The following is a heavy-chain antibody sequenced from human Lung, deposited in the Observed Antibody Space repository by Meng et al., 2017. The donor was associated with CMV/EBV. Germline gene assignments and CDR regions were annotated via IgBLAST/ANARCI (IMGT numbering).Heavy chain of an antibody. Sequence: GGSLRLXCAASGFTFSSYSMNWVRQAPGKGLEWVSSISSSSSYIYYADSVKGRFTISRDNAKNSLYLQMNSLRAEDTAVYYCARDGSSWSGYYAPVAFDIXGQGXMVTVSS. V-gene: IGHV3-21*01. D-gene: IGHD3-3*01. CDR2: ISSSSSYI. CDR1: GFTFSSYS. J-gene: IGHJ3*02. CDR3: ARDGSSWSGYYAPVAFDI.